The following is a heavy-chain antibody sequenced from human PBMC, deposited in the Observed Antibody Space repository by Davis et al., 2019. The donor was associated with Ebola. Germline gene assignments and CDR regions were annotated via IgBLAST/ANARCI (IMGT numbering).Heavy chain of an antibody. CDR2: IRAYNGNT. D-gene: IGHD2-2*01. CDR1: GYTFTSYG. J-gene: IGHJ6*02. Sequence: ASVKVSCKASGYTFTSYGISWVRQAPGQGLEWMGWIRAYNGNTNYAQKLQGRVTMTTDTSTSTAYMELRSLRSDDTAVYYCAREPMGCSSTSCQRYGMDVWGQGTTVTVSS. V-gene: IGHV1-18*01. CDR3: AREPMGCSSTSCQRYGMDV.